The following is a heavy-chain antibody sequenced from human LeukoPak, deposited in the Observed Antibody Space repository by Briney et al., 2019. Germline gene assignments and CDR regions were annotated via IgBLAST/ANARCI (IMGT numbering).Heavy chain of an antibody. CDR1: GGSISSSSYY. D-gene: IGHD4-23*01. CDR3: ARRVYGGKMHRWFDP. V-gene: IGHV4-39*01. Sequence: KPSETLSLTCTVSGGSISSSSYYWGWIRHPPGKGLEWIGSIYYSGSTYYNPSLKSRVTISVDTSKNQFSLKLSSVTAADTAVYYCARRVYGGKMHRWFDPWGQGTLVTVSS. CDR2: IYYSGST. J-gene: IGHJ5*02.